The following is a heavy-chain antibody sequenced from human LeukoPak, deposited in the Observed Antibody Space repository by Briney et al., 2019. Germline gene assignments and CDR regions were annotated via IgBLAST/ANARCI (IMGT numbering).Heavy chain of an antibody. J-gene: IGHJ4*02. CDR1: GFTFSSYE. V-gene: IGHV3-48*03. Sequence: PGGSLRLSCAASGFTFSSYEMNWVRQAPGKGLEWVSYISSSGSTIYYADSVKGRFTISRDNSKNTFYLQMNSLRADDTAGYYCAKGLGSGVRGSFDYWGQGTLVPVSS. CDR3: AKGLGSGVRGSFDY. CDR2: ISSSGSTI. D-gene: IGHD3-10*01.